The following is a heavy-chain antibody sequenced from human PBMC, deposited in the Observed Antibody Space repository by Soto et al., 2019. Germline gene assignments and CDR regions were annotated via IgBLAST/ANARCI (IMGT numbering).Heavy chain of an antibody. CDR1: GFTFSSYW. D-gene: IGHD3-16*01. CDR2: INSDGSST. CDR3: ESLGVGTVAKGWYFDL. J-gene: IGHJ2*01. V-gene: IGHV3-74*01. Sequence: EVQLVESGGGLVQPGGSLRLSCAASGFTFSSYWMHWVRQAPGKGLVWVSRINSDGSSTSYADSVKGRFTISRDNAKNTLDLQMNSLRAEDTAVYYCESLGVGTVAKGWYFDLWGRGTLVTVSS.